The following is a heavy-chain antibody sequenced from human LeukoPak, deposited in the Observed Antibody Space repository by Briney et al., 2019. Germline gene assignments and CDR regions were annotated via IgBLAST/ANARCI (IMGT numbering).Heavy chain of an antibody. Sequence: GGALRLSFAASGFPFSSYAMHWGRPAPGKGVGWGGVISYDGRNKYYADSVKGRFTISRDNSKNTLYLQMNSLRAEDTAVYYCARDGTTLDAFDIWGQGTMVTVSS. V-gene: IGHV3-30*04. CDR3: ARDGTTLDAFDI. J-gene: IGHJ3*02. CDR2: ISYDGRNK. D-gene: IGHD1-7*01. CDR1: GFPFSSYA.